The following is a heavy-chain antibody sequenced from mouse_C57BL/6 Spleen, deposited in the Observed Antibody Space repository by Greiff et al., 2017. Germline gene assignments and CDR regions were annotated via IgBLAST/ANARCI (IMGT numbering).Heavy chain of an antibody. CDR2: IDPSDSYT. V-gene: IGHV1-69*01. J-gene: IGHJ4*01. D-gene: IGHD1-2*01. CDR1: GYTFTSYW. Sequence: QVQLKESGAELVMPGASVKLSCKASGYTFTSYWMHWVKQRPGQGLEWIGEIDPSDSYTNYNQKFKGKSTLTVDKSSSTAYMQLSSLTSEDSAVYYCVTTAPYAMDYWGQGTSVTVSS. CDR3: VTTAPYAMDY.